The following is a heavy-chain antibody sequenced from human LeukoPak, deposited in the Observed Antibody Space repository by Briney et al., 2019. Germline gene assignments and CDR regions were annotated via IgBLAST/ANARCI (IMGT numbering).Heavy chain of an antibody. Sequence: SETLSLTCTVSGGSISGYYWSWIRQPPGKGLEWIGHISYSGSTSYNPSLKSRVTISVDTSKKQFSLKLSSVTAADTAFYYCARYIVSYPHDAFDIWGQGTMVTVSS. J-gene: IGHJ3*02. D-gene: IGHD1-26*01. CDR1: GGSISGYY. V-gene: IGHV4-59*01. CDR2: ISYSGST. CDR3: ARYIVSYPHDAFDI.